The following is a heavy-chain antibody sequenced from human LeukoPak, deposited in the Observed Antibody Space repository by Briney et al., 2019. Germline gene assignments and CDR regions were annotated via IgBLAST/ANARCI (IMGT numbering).Heavy chain of an antibody. J-gene: IGHJ6*02. D-gene: IGHD6-19*01. CDR3: ARDLSPIAVGRYGMDV. CDR1: GFTFSSYS. CDR2: ISSSSSTI. V-gene: IGHV3-48*04. Sequence: GGSLRLSCAASGFTFSSYSMNWVRQAPGKGLEWVSYISSSSSTIYYADSVKGRFTISRDNAKNSLYLQMNSLRAEDTAVYYCARDLSPIAVGRYGMDVWGQGTTVTVSS.